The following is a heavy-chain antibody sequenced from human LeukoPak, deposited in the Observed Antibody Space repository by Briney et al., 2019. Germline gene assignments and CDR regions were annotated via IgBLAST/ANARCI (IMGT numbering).Heavy chain of an antibody. CDR1: GFSFDGYA. Sequence: GGSLRLSCAASGFSFDGYAMHWVRQPPGKGLEWVSGISWDSANIGYADSVKGRFTISRDNTKDSLYLQMNSLRVEDKAFYYCAKESSVYCTDGVCSLDFWGQGSLVTVSA. CDR2: ISWDSANI. V-gene: IGHV3-9*01. J-gene: IGHJ4*02. D-gene: IGHD2-8*01. CDR3: AKESSVYCTDGVCSLDF.